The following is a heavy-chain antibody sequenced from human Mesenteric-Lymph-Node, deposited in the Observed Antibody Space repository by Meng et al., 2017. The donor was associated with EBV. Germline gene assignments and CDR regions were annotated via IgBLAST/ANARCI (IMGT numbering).Heavy chain of an antibody. Sequence: HVQLVHSGVEVKKPGASVKVYCKTSSYTFTRYGISLVRQAPGHGLEWMGWITVYNGNTNYAPRLQGRVTMTTDLSTSTAYMELRSLRSDDTAVYYCARDSSGYNANDKVSDYWGQGTLVTVSS. CDR3: ARDSSGYNANDKVSDY. V-gene: IGHV1-18*01. J-gene: IGHJ4*02. D-gene: IGHD5-12*01. CDR2: ITVYNGNT. CDR1: SYTFTRYG.